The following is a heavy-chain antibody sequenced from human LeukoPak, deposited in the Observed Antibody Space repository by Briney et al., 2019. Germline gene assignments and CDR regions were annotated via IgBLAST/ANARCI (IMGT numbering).Heavy chain of an antibody. CDR3: AREGTSGTHLNWFDP. J-gene: IGHJ5*02. D-gene: IGHD1-1*01. V-gene: IGHV3-7*01. CDR1: GFTFSSYW. Sequence: GGSLRLSCAASGFTFSSYWMSWVRQAPGKGLEWVANIKQDGSEKYYVDSVKGRFTISRDNAKDSLYLQMNSLRAEDTAVYYCAREGTSGTHLNWFDPWGQGTLVTVSS. CDR2: IKQDGSEK.